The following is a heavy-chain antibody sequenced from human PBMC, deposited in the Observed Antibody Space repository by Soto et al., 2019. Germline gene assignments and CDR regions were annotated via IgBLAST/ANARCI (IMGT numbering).Heavy chain of an antibody. J-gene: IGHJ6*02. Sequence: ASVKVSCKASGYSFTDYHIHWVRQAPGQGLEWLGRVNPKSGGTSTAQKFQGWVTMTTDTSISTASMELARLTSDDTAIYYCARGDSTDCSNGVCSFFYNHDMDVWGQGTTVTVS. V-gene: IGHV1-2*04. CDR1: GYSFTDYH. CDR2: VNPKSGGT. D-gene: IGHD2-8*01. CDR3: ARGDSTDCSNGVCSFFYNHDMDV.